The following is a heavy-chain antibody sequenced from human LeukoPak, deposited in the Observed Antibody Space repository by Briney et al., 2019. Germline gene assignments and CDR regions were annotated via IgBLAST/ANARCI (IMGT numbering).Heavy chain of an antibody. Sequence: PSETLSRTCTVSGGSISSGDYYWSWIRQPPGKGLEWIGYIHYSGSTYYNPSLKSRVTISVDTSKNQFSLKLSSVTAADTAVYYCARVWSWWPSFDYWGQGTLVTVSS. CDR2: IHYSGST. CDR1: GGSISSGDYY. D-gene: IGHD2-21*01. J-gene: IGHJ4*02. V-gene: IGHV4-30-4*08. CDR3: ARVWSWWPSFDY.